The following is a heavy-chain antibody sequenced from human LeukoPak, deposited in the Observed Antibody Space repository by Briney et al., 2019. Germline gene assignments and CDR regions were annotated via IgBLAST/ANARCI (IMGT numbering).Heavy chain of an antibody. CDR2: IYHSGST. J-gene: IGHJ6*02. D-gene: IGHD3-10*01. Sequence: SETLSLTCTVSGGSISSSSYYWGWIRQPPGKGLEWIGYIYHSGSTYYNPSLKSRVTISVDRSKNQFSLKLSSVTAADTAVYYCARGGLLGAPSYGMDVWGQGTTVTVSS. CDR1: GGSISSSSYY. V-gene: IGHV4-39*07. CDR3: ARGGLLGAPSYGMDV.